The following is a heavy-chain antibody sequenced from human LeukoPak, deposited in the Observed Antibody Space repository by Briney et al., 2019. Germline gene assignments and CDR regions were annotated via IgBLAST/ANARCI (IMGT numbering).Heavy chain of an antibody. CDR3: AREDPGHWSRRAFDI. D-gene: IGHD2-8*02. V-gene: IGHV3-53*01. CDR1: GCSVISNY. Sequence: PGGSLRLSCAVSGCSVISNYMSWVRQAPGKGLEWVSVIYGGGITNCADSVKGRFTISRDNSKNTLYLQMNSLRAEDTAVYYCAREDPGHWSRRAFDIWGQGTMVTVSS. CDR2: IYGGGIT. J-gene: IGHJ3*02.